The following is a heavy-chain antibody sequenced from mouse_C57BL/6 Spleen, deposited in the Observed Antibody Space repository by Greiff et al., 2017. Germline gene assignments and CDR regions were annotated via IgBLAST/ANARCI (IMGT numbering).Heavy chain of an antibody. J-gene: IGHJ3*01. CDR1: GYTFTSYW. V-gene: IGHV1-55*01. CDR2: IYPGSGST. Sequence: QVQLQQPGAELVKPGASVKLSCTASGYTFTSYWITWVTQRPGHGLEWIGDIYPGSGSTNYNEKFKSKATLTVDTSSSTAYMQLSSLTSEDSAVYYCASILLWCADWGQGTRVTVSA. CDR3: ASILLWCAD. D-gene: IGHD2-10*01.